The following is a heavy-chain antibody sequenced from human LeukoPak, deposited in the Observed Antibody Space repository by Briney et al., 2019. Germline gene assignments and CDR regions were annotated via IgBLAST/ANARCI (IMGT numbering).Heavy chain of an antibody. Sequence: QPGGSLRLSCAASGFTFSSYAMNWVRQPPGKGREWVSVISGSGGSTYYAESVKGRFTISKDNSKNTLYLQMNSLRAEDTAVYYCVKGRYSANWYYFDDWGQGTLVTVSS. CDR2: ISGSGGST. CDR3: VKGRYSANWYYFDD. CDR1: GFTFSSYA. V-gene: IGHV3-23*01. J-gene: IGHJ4*02. D-gene: IGHD6-13*01.